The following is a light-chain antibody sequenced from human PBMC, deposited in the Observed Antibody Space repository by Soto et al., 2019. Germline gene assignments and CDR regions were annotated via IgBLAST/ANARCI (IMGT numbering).Light chain of an antibody. CDR3: SSYAGRNNLV. J-gene: IGLJ2*01. CDR2: EVS. CDR1: SSDVGGYNY. V-gene: IGLV2-8*01. Sequence: QSALTQPPSASGSPGQSVTISCTGTSSDVGGYNYVSWYQQHPGKAPKVMLYEVSKRPSGVPDRFSGSKSGNTASLTVSGLQAEDEADYYCSSYAGRNNLVFGGGTKLTVL.